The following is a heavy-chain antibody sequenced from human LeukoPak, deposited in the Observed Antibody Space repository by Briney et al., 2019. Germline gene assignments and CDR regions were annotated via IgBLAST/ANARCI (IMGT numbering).Heavy chain of an antibody. J-gene: IGHJ4*02. CDR3: AKDGAWGDYSNYDY. CDR2: ISGSGGST. CDR1: GFTFSSYA. Sequence: PGGSLRLSCAASGFTFSSYAMSWVRQAPGKGLEWVSAISGSGGSTYYADSVKGRFTISRDSSKNTLYLQMNSLRAEDTAVYYCAKDGAWGDYSNYDYWGQGTLVTVSS. V-gene: IGHV3-23*01. D-gene: IGHD4-11*01.